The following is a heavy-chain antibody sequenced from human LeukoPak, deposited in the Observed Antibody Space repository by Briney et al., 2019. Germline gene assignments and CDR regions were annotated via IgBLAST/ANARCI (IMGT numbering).Heavy chain of an antibody. V-gene: IGHV4-30-4*01. CDR1: GGSISSGDYY. Sequence: SQTLSLTCPVSGGSISSGDYYWSWIRQPPGKGLEWIGYIYYSGSTYYNPSLKSRVTISVDTSKNQFSLKLSSVTAADTAVYYCARDSMFAYCGGDCDDYWGQGTLVTVSS. J-gene: IGHJ4*02. CDR3: ARDSMFAYCGGDCDDY. CDR2: IYYSGST. D-gene: IGHD2-21*02.